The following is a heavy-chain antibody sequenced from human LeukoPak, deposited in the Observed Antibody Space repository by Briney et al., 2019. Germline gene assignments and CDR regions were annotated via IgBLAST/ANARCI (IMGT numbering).Heavy chain of an antibody. CDR1: EATFSSYA. Sequence: PVKVSCKASEATFSSYAISWVRQAPGQGLEWMGRIIPIFGIANYAQKFQGRVTITADKSTSTAYMELSSLRSEDTAVYYCARELTLGIAVAGTGSWFDPWGQGTLVTVSS. D-gene: IGHD6-19*01. J-gene: IGHJ5*02. CDR3: ARELTLGIAVAGTGSWFDP. CDR2: IIPIFGIA. V-gene: IGHV1-69*04.